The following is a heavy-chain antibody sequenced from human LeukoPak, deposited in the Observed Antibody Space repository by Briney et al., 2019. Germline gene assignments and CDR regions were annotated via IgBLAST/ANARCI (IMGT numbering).Heavy chain of an antibody. CDR2: MNPNSGNT. CDR3: ARDWFYFDCLLSAAEYFQH. CDR1: GYSFTSYD. J-gene: IGHJ1*01. D-gene: IGHD3-9*01. V-gene: IGHV1-8*03. Sequence: ASVKVSCKAPGYSFTSYDINWVRQATGQGLEWMGWMNPNSGNTGYAQKFQGRVTITRNTSISTAYMELSSLRSEDTAVYYCARDWFYFDCLLSAAEYFQHWGQGTLVTVSS.